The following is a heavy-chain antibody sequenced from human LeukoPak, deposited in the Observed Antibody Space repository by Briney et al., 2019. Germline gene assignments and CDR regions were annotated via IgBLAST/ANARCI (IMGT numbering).Heavy chain of an antibody. CDR2: VYHSGIT. J-gene: IGHJ4*02. D-gene: IGHD3-16*01. CDR1: GGSITNTNYY. Sequence: PSETLSLTCTVSGGSITNTNYYWAWIRQPPGEGLEWIGSVYHSGITYYTPSLKSRVSISVDTSKNQFSLKVTAVTAADTAVYYCAREGGGTELYYFDYWGQGTLVTVSS. CDR3: AREGGGTELYYFDY. V-gene: IGHV4-39*07.